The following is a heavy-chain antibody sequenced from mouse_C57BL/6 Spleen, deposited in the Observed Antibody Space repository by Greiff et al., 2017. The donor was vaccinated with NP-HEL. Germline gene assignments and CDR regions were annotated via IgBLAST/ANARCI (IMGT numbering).Heavy chain of an antibody. CDR3: AREAYGAMDY. CDR2: INYDGSST. CDR1: GFTFSDYY. Sequence: EVHLVESEGGLVQPGSSMKLSCTASGFTFSDYYMAWVRQVPEKGLEWVANINYDGSSTYYLDSLKSRFIISRDNAKNIRYLQMSSLKSEDTATYYCAREAYGAMDYWGQGTSVTVSS. D-gene: IGHD1-1*01. V-gene: IGHV5-16*01. J-gene: IGHJ4*01.